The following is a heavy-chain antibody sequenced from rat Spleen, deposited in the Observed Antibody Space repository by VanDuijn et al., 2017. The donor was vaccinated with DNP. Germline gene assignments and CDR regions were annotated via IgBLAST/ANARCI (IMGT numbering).Heavy chain of an antibody. CDR3: TWGVTTYFDY. CDR1: GFTFSTAW. D-gene: IGHD1-10*01. CDR2: IEDKSNNYFI. Sequence: EVQVVETGGGLVQPGNSLKLSCATSGFTFSTAWMNWIRQTPGKRLEWLAKIEDKSNNYFISYLESVKGRFTISRDDSKSSVYLQMNNLKEEDTAIYYCTWGVTTYFDYWGQGVMVTVSS. J-gene: IGHJ2*01. V-gene: IGHV6-14*01.